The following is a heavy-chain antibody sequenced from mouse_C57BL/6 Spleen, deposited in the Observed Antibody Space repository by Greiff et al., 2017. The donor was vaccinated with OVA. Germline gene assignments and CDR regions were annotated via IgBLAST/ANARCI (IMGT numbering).Heavy chain of an antibody. CDR1: GFTFSSYA. J-gene: IGHJ3*01. V-gene: IGHV5-9-1*02. CDR3: TRDLYYGSSYGDWFAY. D-gene: IGHD1-1*01. Sequence: EVKLMESGEGLVKPGGSLKLSCAASGFTFSSYAMSWVRQTPEKRLEWVAYISSGGDYIYYADTVKGRFTISRDNARNTLYLQMSSLKSEDTAMYYCTRDLYYGSSYGDWFAYWGQGTLVTVSA. CDR2: ISSGGDYI.